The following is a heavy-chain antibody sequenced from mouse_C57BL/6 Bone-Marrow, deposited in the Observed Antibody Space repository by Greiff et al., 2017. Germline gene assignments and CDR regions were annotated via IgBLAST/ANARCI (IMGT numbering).Heavy chain of an antibody. J-gene: IGHJ4*01. D-gene: IGHD3-3*01. Sequence: QVQLKESGPGLVQPSQSLSITCTVSGFSLTSYGVHWVRQSPGKGLEWLGVIWSGGSTDYNAAFISRLSISKDNSKSQVIFKMNSLQADDTAIYYCARKGPFYYAMDYWGQGTSVTVSS. CDR1: GFSLTSYG. CDR3: ARKGPFYYAMDY. V-gene: IGHV2-2*01. CDR2: IWSGGST.